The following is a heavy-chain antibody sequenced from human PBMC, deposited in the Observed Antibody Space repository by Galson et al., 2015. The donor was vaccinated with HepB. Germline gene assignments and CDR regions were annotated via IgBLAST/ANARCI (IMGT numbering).Heavy chain of an antibody. Sequence: SVKVSCKASGYTFTSYGISWVRQAPGQGLEWMGWISAYNGNTNYAQKLQGRVTMTTDTSTSTAYMELRSLRSDDTAVYYCARGETDYYGSGSYYPTYYYYGMDVWGQGTTVTVSS. J-gene: IGHJ6*02. D-gene: IGHD3-10*01. CDR2: ISAYNGNT. CDR1: GYTFTSYG. V-gene: IGHV1-18*04. CDR3: ARGETDYYGSGSYYPTYYYYGMDV.